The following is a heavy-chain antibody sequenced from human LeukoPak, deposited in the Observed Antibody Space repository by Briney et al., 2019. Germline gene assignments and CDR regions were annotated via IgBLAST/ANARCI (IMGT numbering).Heavy chain of an antibody. D-gene: IGHD3-9*01. J-gene: IGHJ3*02. CDR3: AKVLRYFDWLAHAFDI. CDR1: GFTFSSYA. Sequence: PGGSLRLSCAASGFTFSSYAMSWVRQAPGKGLEWVSAISGSGGSTYYADSVKGRFTISRDNSKNTLYLQMNSLRAEDTAVYYCAKVLRYFDWLAHAFDIWGQGTMVTVSS. CDR2: ISGSGGST. V-gene: IGHV3-23*01.